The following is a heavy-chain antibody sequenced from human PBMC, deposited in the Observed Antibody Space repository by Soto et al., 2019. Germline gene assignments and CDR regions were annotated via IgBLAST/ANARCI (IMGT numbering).Heavy chain of an antibody. J-gene: IGHJ4*02. Sequence: EVQLVESGGGLVQPGGSLRLSCAATGFTISSNYMNWVHQAPGKGLEWVSVMYAAGSTYYEDSVKGRFNISRDNSKNTVYLQMNSLRGEDTAVYYCARGSNSNNWKLFDYWGQGTLVTVSS. CDR2: MYAAGST. D-gene: IGHD1-1*01. CDR3: ARGSNSNNWKLFDY. CDR1: GFTISSNY. V-gene: IGHV3-66*01.